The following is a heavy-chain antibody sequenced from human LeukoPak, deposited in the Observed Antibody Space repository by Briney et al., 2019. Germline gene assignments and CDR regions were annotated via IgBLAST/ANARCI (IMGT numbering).Heavy chain of an antibody. D-gene: IGHD3-10*01. CDR3: ARTVGEPGAEYFQH. Sequence: SETLSLTCTVSGGSISTSRYYWGWIRQPPGKGLEWIGSIFYSGSTCYNPSLKSRVTISVDTSKKQFSLKLSSVTAADTAVYYCARTVGEPGAEYFQHWGQGTLVTVSS. CDR1: GGSISTSRYY. V-gene: IGHV4-39*01. CDR2: IFYSGST. J-gene: IGHJ1*01.